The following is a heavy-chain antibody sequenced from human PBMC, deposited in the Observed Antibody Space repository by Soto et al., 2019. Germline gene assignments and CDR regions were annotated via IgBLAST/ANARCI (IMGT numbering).Heavy chain of an antibody. CDR3: AKATATGGGAFDI. J-gene: IGHJ3*02. D-gene: IGHD2-8*02. Sequence: AGGSLSLSCAASGFTCRSYDMSWVRQAPGKGLEWVSTILVGGSTHYPDSVKGRFTISRDNSKNTVFLQMNSLTAGDTAVYYCAKATATGGGAFDICGQGTMVTVSS. CDR2: ILVGGST. V-gene: IGHV3-23*01. CDR1: GFTCRSYD.